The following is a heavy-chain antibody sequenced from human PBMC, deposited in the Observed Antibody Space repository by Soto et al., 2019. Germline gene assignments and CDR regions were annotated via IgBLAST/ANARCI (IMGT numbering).Heavy chain of an antibody. CDR2: ISSSSSYI. CDR3: ARPYYYDSSVYLPLCYYYYGKDV. Sequence: GGCRRLSCAASGFTLSSYGMHWVRQAPGKGLEWVSSISSSSSYIYYADSVKGRFTISRDNAKNSLYLQMNSLRAEDTAVYYCARPYYYDSSVYLPLCYYYYGKDVWGQGTTVIVSS. D-gene: IGHD3-22*01. V-gene: IGHV3-21*01. CDR1: GFTLSSYG. J-gene: IGHJ6*02.